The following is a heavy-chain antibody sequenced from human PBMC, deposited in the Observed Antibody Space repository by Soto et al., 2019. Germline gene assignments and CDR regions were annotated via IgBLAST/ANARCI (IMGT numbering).Heavy chain of an antibody. V-gene: IGHV4-39*07. CDR1: GGSISSSSYY. J-gene: IGHJ6*02. Sequence: PSETLSLTCTVSGGSISSSSYYWGWIRQPPGKGLEWIGEINHSGNTNYNPSLKSRVTISVDTSKNQFSLKLSSVTAADTAVYYCARDYYYGSGSYTGMDVWGQGTTVTVSS. CDR2: INHSGNT. D-gene: IGHD3-10*01. CDR3: ARDYYYGSGSYTGMDV.